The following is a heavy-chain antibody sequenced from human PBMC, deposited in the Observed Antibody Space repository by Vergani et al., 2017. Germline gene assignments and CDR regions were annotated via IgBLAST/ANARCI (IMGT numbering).Heavy chain of an antibody. J-gene: IGHJ6*02. CDR3: ARGPTDSSSWYVGYYYGMDV. CDR2: IWYDGSNK. V-gene: IGHV3-33*01. CDR1: GFTFSSYG. Sequence: QVQLVESGGGVVQPGRSLRLSCAASGFTFSSYGMHWVRQAPGKGLEWVAVIWYDGSNKYDADSVKGRFTISRDNSKNTLYLQMISLRAEDTAVYYCARGPTDSSSWYVGYYYGMDVWGQGTTVTVSS. D-gene: IGHD6-13*01.